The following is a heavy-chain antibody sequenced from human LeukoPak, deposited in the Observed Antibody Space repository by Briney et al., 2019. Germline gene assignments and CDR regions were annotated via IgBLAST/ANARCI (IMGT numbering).Heavy chain of an antibody. Sequence: GGSLRLSCAASVFTFSTYGMHWVRQAPGKGLEWVAIIWYDGSNKFYADSVKGRFTISRDNSKNTLYLQMNSLRAEDTAVYYCARVRGSVGLTASYIDYWGQGTLVIVSS. CDR1: VFTFSTYG. CDR3: ARVRGSVGLTASYIDY. CDR2: IWYDGSNK. V-gene: IGHV3-33*01. D-gene: IGHD3-10*01. J-gene: IGHJ4*02.